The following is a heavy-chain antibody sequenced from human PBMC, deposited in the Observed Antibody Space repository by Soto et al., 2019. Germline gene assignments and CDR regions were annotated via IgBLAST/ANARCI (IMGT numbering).Heavy chain of an antibody. Sequence: QVQLVSSGAEVKKPGASVKVSCRASGYTFTDYYIHWLRQAPGQGLQWVGWINPNSGATEYAQNFQGRVTRMRDPSISTVYMEVTRLRSDDTALYFCARAALLLYRGYALDHWCQGTRVTVST. V-gene: IGHV1-2*02. CDR3: ARAALLLYRGYALDH. D-gene: IGHD5-12*01. J-gene: IGHJ4*02. CDR1: GYTFTDYY. CDR2: INPNSGAT.